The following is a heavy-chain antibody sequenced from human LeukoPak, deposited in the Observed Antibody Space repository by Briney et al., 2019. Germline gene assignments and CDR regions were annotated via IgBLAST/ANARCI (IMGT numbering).Heavy chain of an antibody. Sequence: SETLSLTCTVSGYSISSGYYWGWIRQPPGKGLEWIGSIYHSGSTYYNPSLKSRVTISVDTSKNQFSLKLSSVTAADTTVYYCARGRYSGSFDDAFDIWGQGTMVTVSS. D-gene: IGHD1-26*01. V-gene: IGHV4-38-2*02. CDR2: IYHSGST. CDR1: GYSISSGYY. J-gene: IGHJ3*02. CDR3: ARGRYSGSFDDAFDI.